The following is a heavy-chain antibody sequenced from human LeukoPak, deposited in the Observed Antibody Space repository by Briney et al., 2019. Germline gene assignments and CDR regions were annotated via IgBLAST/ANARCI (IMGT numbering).Heavy chain of an antibody. V-gene: IGHV3-7*01. D-gene: IGHD3-10*01. CDR2: IMKDGSKK. J-gene: IGHJ3*01. CDR1: GFTFSSYW. CDR3: ATNYF. Sequence: GGSLRLSCAASGFTFSSYWMGWVRQAPGKGREWVANIMKDGSKKDYVVSVKGRFTISRDNDKNSLFLQMNSLGVEDTAVYHCATNYFWGQGTMVTVSS.